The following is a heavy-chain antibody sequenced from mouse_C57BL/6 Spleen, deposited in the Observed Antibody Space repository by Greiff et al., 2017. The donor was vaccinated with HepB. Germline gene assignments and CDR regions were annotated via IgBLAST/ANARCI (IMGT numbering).Heavy chain of an antibody. J-gene: IGHJ2*01. CDR2: ISDGGSYT. D-gene: IGHD1-1*01. CDR3: ARDCGSSPYYFDY. V-gene: IGHV5-4*01. CDR1: GFTFSSYA. Sequence: EVQGVESGGGLVKPGGSLKLSCAASGFTFSSYAMSWVRQTPEKRLEWVATISDGGSYTYYTDNVKGRFTISRDNAKNNLYLQMSHLKSEDTAMYYYARDCGSSPYYFDYWGQGTTLTVSS.